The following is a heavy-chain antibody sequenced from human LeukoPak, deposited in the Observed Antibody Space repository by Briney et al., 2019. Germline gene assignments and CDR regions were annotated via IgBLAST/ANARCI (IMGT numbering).Heavy chain of an antibody. CDR1: GGSISSYY. D-gene: IGHD5-24*01. Sequence: SETLSLTCTVSGGSISSYYWSWIRQPPGKGLEWIGYIYYSGSTNYNPSLKSRVTISVDTSKNHFSLKLSSVTAADTAVYYCARNRDGYNSFDYWGQGTLVTVSS. CDR2: IYYSGST. V-gene: IGHV4-59*12. J-gene: IGHJ4*02. CDR3: ARNRDGYNSFDY.